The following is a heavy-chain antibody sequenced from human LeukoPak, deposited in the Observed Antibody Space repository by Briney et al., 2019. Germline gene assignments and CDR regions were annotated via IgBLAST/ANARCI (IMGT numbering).Heavy chain of an antibody. V-gene: IGHV4-34*01. Sequence: SETLSLTCAVYGGSFSGYYWSWIRQPPGKGLEWIGEVNHSGSTNYNPSLKSRVTISVDTSKNQFSLKLSSVTAADTAVYYCARRSLWFGELSIDYWGQGTLVTVSS. CDR2: VNHSGST. D-gene: IGHD3-10*01. CDR1: GGSFSGYY. CDR3: ARRSLWFGELSIDY. J-gene: IGHJ4*02.